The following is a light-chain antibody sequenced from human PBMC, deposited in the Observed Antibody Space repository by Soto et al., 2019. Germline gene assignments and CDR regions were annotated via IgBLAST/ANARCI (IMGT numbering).Light chain of an antibody. CDR1: SSNIGAGYD. CDR3: QSYDSSLSGSNF. J-gene: IGLJ1*01. CDR2: VNS. V-gene: IGLV1-40*01. Sequence: QSVLTQPPSVSGAPGQRVTISCTGSSSNIGAGYDVHWYQQLPGTAPKLLIYVNSNRPSGVPDRFSGSKSGTSASLAITGLQAEDEADYYFQSYDSSLSGSNFFGTGTKITVL.